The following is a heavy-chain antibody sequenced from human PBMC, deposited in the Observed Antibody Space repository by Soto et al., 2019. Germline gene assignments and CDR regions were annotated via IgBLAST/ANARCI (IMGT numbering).Heavy chain of an antibody. J-gene: IGHJ4*02. D-gene: IGHD3-10*01. CDR1: GFTFSEYW. CDR3: VREDSYGSGGGV. Sequence: EVHLVESGGGLVQPGGSLRLSCAASGFTFSEYWMCWVRQTPGRGLEWVANIRQDGGVVKYLDSVKGRFTISRDNAKDSLYLPMNSLRAEDTALYYCVREDSYGSGGGVWGQGTLVTVSS. V-gene: IGHV3-7*04. CDR2: IRQDGGVV.